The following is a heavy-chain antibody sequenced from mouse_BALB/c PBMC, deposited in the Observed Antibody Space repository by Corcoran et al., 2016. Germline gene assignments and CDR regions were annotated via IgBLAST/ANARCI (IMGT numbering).Heavy chain of an antibody. CDR1: GFSLSTSGMG. Sequence: QVTLKESGPGILQPSQTLSLTCSFSGFSLSTSGMGVSWIRQPSGKGLEWLAHIYWDDDKRYNPSLKSRLTISKDTSRNQVFLKITSVDTADTATYYCARSSFWYFDVWGAGTTVTVSS. J-gene: IGHJ1*01. CDR3: ARSSFWYFDV. CDR2: IYWDDDK. V-gene: IGHV8-12*01.